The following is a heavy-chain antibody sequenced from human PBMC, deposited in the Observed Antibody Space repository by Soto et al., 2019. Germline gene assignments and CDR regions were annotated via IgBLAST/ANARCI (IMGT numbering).Heavy chain of an antibody. Sequence: SETLSLTCTVSGASISYGGFSWSWIRQSPGKGLEWIGYISHLENTYLHPSFKSRLTMSIDRTRNQFSLKLSSVTAADMAVYYCARGGGYDSFDYWGQGVLVTVS. D-gene: IGHD5-12*01. J-gene: IGHJ4*02. V-gene: IGHV4-30-2*06. CDR3: ARGGGYDSFDY. CDR1: GASISYGGFS. CDR2: ISHLENT.